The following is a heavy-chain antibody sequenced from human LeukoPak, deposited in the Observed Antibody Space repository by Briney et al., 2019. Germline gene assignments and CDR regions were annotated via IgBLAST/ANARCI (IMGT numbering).Heavy chain of an antibody. V-gene: IGHV4-38-2*02. Sequence: SETLSLTCAVSGYSISSGYYWGWIRQPPGKGLEWIGSIYHSGSTYYNPSLKSRVTISVDTSKNQFSLKLSSVTAADTAVYYCARDRAGKGYFDYWGQGILVTVSS. D-gene: IGHD6-19*01. CDR2: IYHSGST. CDR1: GYSISSGYY. CDR3: ARDRAGKGYFDY. J-gene: IGHJ4*02.